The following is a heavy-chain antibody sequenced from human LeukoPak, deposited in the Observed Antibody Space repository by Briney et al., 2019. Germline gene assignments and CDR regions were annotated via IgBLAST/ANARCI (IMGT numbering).Heavy chain of an antibody. V-gene: IGHV3-23*01. J-gene: IGHJ4*02. D-gene: IGHD3-10*01. CDR2: VSAGADTI. Sequence: GGSLGLSCAASGFTFRNYDMTWVRQAPGKGLEWVSGVSAGADTIDYADSVKGRFTISRDNSKNTLYLQMNSLRADDTAVYYCAFRGLRGYWGQGTLVTVSS. CDR1: GFTFRNYD. CDR3: AFRGLRGY.